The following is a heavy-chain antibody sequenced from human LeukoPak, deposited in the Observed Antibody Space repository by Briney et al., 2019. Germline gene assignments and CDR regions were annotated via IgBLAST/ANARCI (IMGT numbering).Heavy chain of an antibody. V-gene: IGHV3-23*01. Sequence: GGSLRLSCAASGFTFSSYAMSWVRQAPGKGLEWVSAISGSGGSTYYADSVKGRFTISSDNSKNTLYLQMNSLRAEDTAVYYCAKDGIAAAGTGYFDYWGQGTLVTVSS. D-gene: IGHD6-13*01. CDR1: GFTFSSYA. CDR3: AKDGIAAAGTGYFDY. CDR2: ISGSGGST. J-gene: IGHJ4*02.